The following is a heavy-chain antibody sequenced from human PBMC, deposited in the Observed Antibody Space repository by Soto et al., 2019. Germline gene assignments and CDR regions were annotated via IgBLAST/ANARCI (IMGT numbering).Heavy chain of an antibody. Sequence: LSLPCTVSGGSMSSYYWTWIRQSAGKGLEWIGRIYSSGGTHYNPSLKSRVTISLDTSKNQFSLRLNSVTAADTAVYYCARGQRFSDSFDPWGQGTLVTVSS. V-gene: IGHV4-4*07. CDR2: IYSSGGT. J-gene: IGHJ5*02. CDR1: GGSMSSYY. CDR3: ARGQRFSDSFDP. D-gene: IGHD3-3*01.